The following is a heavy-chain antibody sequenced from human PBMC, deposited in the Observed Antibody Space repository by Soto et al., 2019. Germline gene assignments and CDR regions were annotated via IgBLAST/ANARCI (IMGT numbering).Heavy chain of an antibody. Sequence: SETLSLTCTVSGGSISSSSYYWGWIRQPPGKGLEWIGSIYYSGSTYYNPSLKSRVTISVDTSKNQFSLKLSSATAADTAVYYCAREAGTLLSYYFDYWGQGTLVTVSS. CDR3: AREAGTLLSYYFDY. V-gene: IGHV4-39*02. CDR1: GGSISSSSYY. D-gene: IGHD1-1*01. J-gene: IGHJ4*02. CDR2: IYYSGST.